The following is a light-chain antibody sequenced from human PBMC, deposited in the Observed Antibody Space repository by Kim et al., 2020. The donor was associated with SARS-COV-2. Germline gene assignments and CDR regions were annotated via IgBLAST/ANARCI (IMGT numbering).Light chain of an antibody. V-gene: IGLV6-57*02. Sequence: GRTGPVPCTGSSGSIDDNYVQWYQQRPGGVPTTVIYEDDQRPSGGSDRFSGSIDNSSNSASLTISGLRTEDEADYYCQSYYRDNVIFGGGTQLTVL. J-gene: IGLJ2*01. CDR3: QSYYRDNVI. CDR2: EDD. CDR1: SGSIDDNY.